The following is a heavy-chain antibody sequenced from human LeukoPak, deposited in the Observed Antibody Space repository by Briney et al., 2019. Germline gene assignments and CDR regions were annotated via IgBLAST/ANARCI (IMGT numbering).Heavy chain of an antibody. CDR2: INPNSGGT. J-gene: IGHJ4*02. Sequence: ASVKVSCKASRYTFTGYYMHWVRQAPGQGLEWMGRINPNSGGTNYAQKFQGRVTMTRDTSISTAYMELSRLRSDDTAVYYCARAARITIFGVVRYYFDYWGQGTLVTVSS. V-gene: IGHV1-2*06. CDR3: ARAARITIFGVVRYYFDY. CDR1: RYTFTGYY. D-gene: IGHD3-3*01.